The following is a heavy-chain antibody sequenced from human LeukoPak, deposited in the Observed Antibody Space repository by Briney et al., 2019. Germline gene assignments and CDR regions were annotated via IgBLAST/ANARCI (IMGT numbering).Heavy chain of an antibody. CDR3: ASSIAARDDAFDI. Sequence: PSETLSLTCTVSGGSISGGSYYWSWIRQPAGKGLEWIGRIYTSGSTNYNPSLKSRVTISVDTSKNQFSLKLSSVTAADTAVYYCASSIAARDDAFDIWGQGTMVTVSS. CDR2: IYTSGST. D-gene: IGHD6-6*01. CDR1: GGSISGGSYY. J-gene: IGHJ3*02. V-gene: IGHV4-61*02.